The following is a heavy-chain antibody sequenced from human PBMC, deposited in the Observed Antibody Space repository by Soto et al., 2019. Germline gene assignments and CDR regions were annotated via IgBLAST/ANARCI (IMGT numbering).Heavy chain of an antibody. J-gene: IGHJ6*02. V-gene: IGHV5-10-1*01. CDR3: ARTSAAGKYYYGMDV. D-gene: IGHD6-13*01. CDR2: IDPSDSYT. Sequence: GESLKISCKGSGYSFTSFLTNWVRQMPGKGLEWMGRIDPSDSYTNYSPSFQGHVTISADKSISTAYLQWSSLKASDTAMYYCARTSAAGKYYYGMDVWGQGTTVTVSS. CDR1: GYSFTSFL.